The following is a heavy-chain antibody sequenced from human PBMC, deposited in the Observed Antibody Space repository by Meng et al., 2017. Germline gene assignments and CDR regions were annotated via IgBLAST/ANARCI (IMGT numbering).Heavy chain of an antibody. Sequence: GSLRLSCAVYGGSFSGYYWSWIRQPPGKGLEWIGEINPSGSTNYNPSLKSRVTISVDTSKNQFSLKLSSVTAADTAVYYCARGGTYAQNWFDPWGQGTLVTVSS. D-gene: IGHD2/OR15-2a*01. V-gene: IGHV4-34*01. CDR2: INPSGST. CDR1: GGSFSGYY. CDR3: ARGGTYAQNWFDP. J-gene: IGHJ5*02.